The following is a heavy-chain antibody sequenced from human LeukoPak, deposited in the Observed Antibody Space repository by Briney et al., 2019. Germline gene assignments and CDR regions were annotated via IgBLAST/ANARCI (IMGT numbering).Heavy chain of an antibody. CDR1: GDTFSSYA. V-gene: IGHV1-69*13. Sequence: SVKVTCKASGDTFSSYAISWVRQAPGQGLEWMGGIIPIFGTANYAQKFQGRVTITADESTSTAYMELSSLRSEDTAVYYCARLHDYGDYRPFDYWGQGTLVTVSS. J-gene: IGHJ4*02. CDR3: ARLHDYGDYRPFDY. D-gene: IGHD4-17*01. CDR2: IIPIFGTA.